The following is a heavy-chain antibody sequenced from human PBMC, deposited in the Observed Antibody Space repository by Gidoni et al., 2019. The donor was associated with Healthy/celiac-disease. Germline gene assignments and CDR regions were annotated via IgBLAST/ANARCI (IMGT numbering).Heavy chain of an antibody. CDR3: TTDPDGMGPNSGSFSVDY. CDR2: IKSKTDGGTT. CDR1: GFTFSNAW. D-gene: IGHD1-26*01. V-gene: IGHV3-15*01. Sequence: EVQLVESGGGLVKPGGSLRLSCAASGFTFSNAWMSWVRQAPVKGLGWVGRIKSKTDGGTTDYAAPVKGRFTISRDDSKNTLYLQMNSLKTEDTAVYYCTTDPDGMGPNSGSFSVDYWGQGTLVTVSS. J-gene: IGHJ4*02.